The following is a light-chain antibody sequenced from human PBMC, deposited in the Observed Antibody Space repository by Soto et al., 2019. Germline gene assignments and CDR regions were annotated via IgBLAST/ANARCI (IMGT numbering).Light chain of an antibody. J-gene: IGKJ5*01. Sequence: DIQMPQSPSSLSASVGASVTITCKASQSISSYLNWYQQKPGKAPKLLIYDASSLQSGVPSRFSGSGSGTDFTLTISSLEPEDFAVYDCQQRTNWPITFGQGTRLEIK. CDR2: DAS. V-gene: IGKV1-39*01. CDR1: QSISSY. CDR3: QQRTNWPIT.